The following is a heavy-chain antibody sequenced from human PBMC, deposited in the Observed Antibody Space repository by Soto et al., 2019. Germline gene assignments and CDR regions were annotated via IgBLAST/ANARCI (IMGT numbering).Heavy chain of an antibody. CDR2: ISGSGGST. J-gene: IGHJ6*02. V-gene: IGHV3-23*01. CDR1: GFTFSSYA. Sequence: GGSLRLSCAASGFTFSSYAMSWVRQAPGKGLEWVSAISGSGGSTYYADSVKGRFTISRDNSKNTLYLQMNSLRAEDTAVYYCAKDGGRGRGVSSTSLARYRYYYYGMDVWGQGTTVTVSS. D-gene: IGHD2-2*01. CDR3: AKDGGRGRGVSSTSLARYRYYYYGMDV.